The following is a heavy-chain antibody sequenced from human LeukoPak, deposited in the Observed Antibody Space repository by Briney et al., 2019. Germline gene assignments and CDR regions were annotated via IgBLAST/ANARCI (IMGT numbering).Heavy chain of an antibody. Sequence: GGSLRLSCAASGFTFSNYDMNWVRQAPGKGLEWVASISSSSSSYIYYADSGKGQFAISRDNAKNSLYLQMYSLRAEDTAVYYCAGTYGSGSYPNYWGQGTLVTVSS. CDR2: ISSSSSSYI. J-gene: IGHJ4*02. D-gene: IGHD3-10*01. CDR3: AGTYGSGSYPNY. V-gene: IGHV3-21*01. CDR1: GFTFSNYD.